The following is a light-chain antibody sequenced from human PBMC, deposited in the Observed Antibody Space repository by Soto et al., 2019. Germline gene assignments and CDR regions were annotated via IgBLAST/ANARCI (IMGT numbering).Light chain of an antibody. CDR3: CSYTGAYVA. CDR1: SSDVGGYNY. J-gene: IGLJ2*01. V-gene: IGLV2-8*01. CDR2: EVN. Sequence: QSVLTQPPSASGSPGQSVAISCTGTSSDVGGYNYVSWYQQHPGKAPKLMIYEVNKRPSGVPDRFSGSKSGNTASLTVSGLQAEDEADYYCCSYTGAYVALGGGTKVTVL.